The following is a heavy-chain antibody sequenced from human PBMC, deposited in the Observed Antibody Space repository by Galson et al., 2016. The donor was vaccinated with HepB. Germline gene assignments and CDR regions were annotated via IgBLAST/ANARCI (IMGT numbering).Heavy chain of an antibody. CDR2: IRSEVYGGTT. D-gene: IGHD3-16*01. Sequence: IRSEVYGGTTQYAASVTDRFTISRDDSKSIVYLQMNSLKTEDAAVYYCTRGGDNYYNGVDVWGQGTTVTVSS. CDR3: TRGGDNYYNGVDV. J-gene: IGHJ6*02. V-gene: IGHV3-49*02.